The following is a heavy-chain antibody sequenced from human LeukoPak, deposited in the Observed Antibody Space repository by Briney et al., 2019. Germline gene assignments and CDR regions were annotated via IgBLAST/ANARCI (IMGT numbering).Heavy chain of an antibody. CDR1: GYTFTGYY. V-gene: IGHV1-2*02. CDR2: INPNSGGT. CDR3: ATADNWNYGGTIWYFDL. D-gene: IGHD1-7*01. J-gene: IGHJ2*01. Sequence: ASVKVSCKASGYTFTGYYMHWVRQAPGQGLEWMGWINPNSGGTNYAQKFQGRVTMTEDTSTDTAYMELSSLRSEDTAVYYCATADNWNYGGTIWYFDLWGRGTLVTVSS.